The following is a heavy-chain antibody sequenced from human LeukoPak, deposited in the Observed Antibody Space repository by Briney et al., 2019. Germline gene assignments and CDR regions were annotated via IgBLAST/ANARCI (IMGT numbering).Heavy chain of an antibody. D-gene: IGHD3-3*01. CDR1: GYTFTGYY. V-gene: IGHV1-2*02. CDR2: INPNSGGT. Sequence: GASVEVSCKASGYTFTGYYMHWVRQAPGQGLEWMGWINPNSGGTNYAQKFQGRVTMTRDTSISTAYMELSRLRSDDTAVYYCVRFSPRDPLDYWGQGTLVTVSS. CDR3: VRFSPRDPLDY. J-gene: IGHJ4*02.